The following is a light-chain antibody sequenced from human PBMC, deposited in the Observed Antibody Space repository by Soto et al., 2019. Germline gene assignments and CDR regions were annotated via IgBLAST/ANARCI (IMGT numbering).Light chain of an antibody. CDR3: QQYDTSPPLYT. V-gene: IGKV3-20*01. Sequence: EIVLTQSPGTMSVSPGERVTLSCRASQSVSSNFLAWYQQKPGQAPRLLIFATSSRAAGVPDRFSGSGSGTDFTLTISRLEPEDFAVYYCQQYDTSPPLYTFGQGTKLDIK. CDR1: QSVSSNF. CDR2: ATS. J-gene: IGKJ2*01.